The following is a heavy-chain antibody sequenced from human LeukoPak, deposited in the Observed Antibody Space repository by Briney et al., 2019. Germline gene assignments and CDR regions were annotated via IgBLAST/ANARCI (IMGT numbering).Heavy chain of an antibody. V-gene: IGHV1-18*01. CDR1: GYTFTSYG. J-gene: IGHJ4*02. CDR2: ISAYNGNT. D-gene: IGHD3-10*01. CDR3: ARDRYYYGSGSYRPPFDY. Sequence: GASVKVSCKASGYTFTSYGISWVRQAPGQGLEWMGWISAYNGNTNYAQKLQGRVTMTTDTSTSTAYMELRSLRSDDTAVYYCARDRYYYGSGSYRPPFDYWGQGTLVTVSS.